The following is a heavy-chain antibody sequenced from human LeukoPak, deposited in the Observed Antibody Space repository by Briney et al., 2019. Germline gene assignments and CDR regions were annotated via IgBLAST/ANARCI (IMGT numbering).Heavy chain of an antibody. CDR2: INHSGST. D-gene: IGHD3-10*01. V-gene: IGHV4-30-2*01. Sequence: SETLSLTCAVSGGSISSGGYSWSWIRQPPGKGLEWIGEINHSGSTNYNPSLKSRVTISVDTSKNQFSLKLSSVTAADTAVYYCARCYYGSGSYFYFDYWGQGTLVTVSS. CDR1: GGSISSGGYS. J-gene: IGHJ4*02. CDR3: ARCYYGSGSYFYFDY.